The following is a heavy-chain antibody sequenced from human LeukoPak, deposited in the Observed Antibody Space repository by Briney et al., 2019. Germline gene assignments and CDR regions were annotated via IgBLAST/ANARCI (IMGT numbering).Heavy chain of an antibody. CDR2: ISAYNGNT. CDR1: GYTFTSYG. Sequence: VASVTVSCTASGYTFTSYGISWVRQAPGQGLEWMGWISAYNGNTNYAQKLQGRVTMTTDTSTSTAYMELRSLRSDDTAVYYCARSPYYDFWSGYSTPNWFDPWGQGTLVTVSS. V-gene: IGHV1-18*01. J-gene: IGHJ5*02. CDR3: ARSPYYDFWSGYSTPNWFDP. D-gene: IGHD3-3*01.